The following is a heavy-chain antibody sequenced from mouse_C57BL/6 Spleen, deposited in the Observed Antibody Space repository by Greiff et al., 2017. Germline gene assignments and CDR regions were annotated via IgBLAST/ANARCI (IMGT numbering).Heavy chain of an antibody. CDR2: IDPETGGT. J-gene: IGHJ3*01. Sequence: VQLQQSGAELVRPGASVTLSCKASGYTFTDYEMHWVKQTPVHGLEWIGAIDPETGGTAYNQKFKGKAILTADKSSSTAYMELRSLTSEDSAVYYCTRRSYYYGSSLFAYWGQGTLVTVSA. CDR3: TRRSYYYGSSLFAY. V-gene: IGHV1-15*01. CDR1: GYTFTDYE. D-gene: IGHD1-1*01.